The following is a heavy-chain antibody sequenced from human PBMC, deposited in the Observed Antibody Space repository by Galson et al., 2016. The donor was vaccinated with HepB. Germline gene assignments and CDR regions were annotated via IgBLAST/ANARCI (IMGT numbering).Heavy chain of an antibody. CDR3: VKDTGAVMVADSTDAFDI. Sequence: SLRLSCAASEFSFSYYGMHWVRQAAGKGLEWVAVISYDGSNKYYADSVKGRFTISRDNSKNTLYLQMNSLRVEDTAVYYCVKDTGAVMVADSTDAFDIWCQGTMVTVSS. V-gene: IGHV3-30*18. D-gene: IGHD2-15*01. CDR1: EFSFSYYG. J-gene: IGHJ3*02. CDR2: ISYDGSNK.